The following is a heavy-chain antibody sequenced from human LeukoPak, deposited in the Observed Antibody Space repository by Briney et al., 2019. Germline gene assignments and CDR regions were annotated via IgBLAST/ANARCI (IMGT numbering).Heavy chain of an antibody. D-gene: IGHD3-3*01. J-gene: IGHJ4*02. CDR2: MFYTGTT. CDR1: GGSISSSSYY. V-gene: IGHV4-39*07. CDR3: ARDAGEWSGLYYFDY. Sequence: PSETLSLTCTVSGGSISSSSYYWGWIRQPPGMGLEWIGTMFYTGTTYNNPSLKSRVTISVDTSKNQFSLKLSSVTAADTAVYYCARDAGEWSGLYYFDYWGQGTLVTVSS.